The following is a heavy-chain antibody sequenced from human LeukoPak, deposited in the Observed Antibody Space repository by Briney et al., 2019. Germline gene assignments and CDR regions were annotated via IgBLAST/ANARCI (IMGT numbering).Heavy chain of an antibody. Sequence: GGSLRLSCAASGFTFSSYGMHWVRQAPGKGLQWVAVISSGGSNEYYADSVKGRFTISRDNSKNTLYLQMNSLRAEDTAVYYCAREMTPGGNTLDYWGQGTLVTVSS. D-gene: IGHD4-23*01. CDR2: ISSGGSNE. CDR3: AREMTPGGNTLDY. V-gene: IGHV3-30*05. CDR1: GFTFSSYG. J-gene: IGHJ4*02.